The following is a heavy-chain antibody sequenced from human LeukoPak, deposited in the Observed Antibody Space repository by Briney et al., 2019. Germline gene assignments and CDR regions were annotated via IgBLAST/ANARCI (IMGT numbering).Heavy chain of an antibody. Sequence: GGSLRLSCAASGFTFSNAWMNWVRQAPGKGLEWVGRIQSKTDGGTTDYAAPVKGRFTISRDDSKNTLYLQMNSLKTEDTAVYYCTTDSIFDYYYYGMDVWGQGTTVTVSS. J-gene: IGHJ6*02. CDR1: GFTFSNAW. D-gene: IGHD3-9*01. V-gene: IGHV3-15*01. CDR2: IQSKTDGGTT. CDR3: TTDSIFDYYYYGMDV.